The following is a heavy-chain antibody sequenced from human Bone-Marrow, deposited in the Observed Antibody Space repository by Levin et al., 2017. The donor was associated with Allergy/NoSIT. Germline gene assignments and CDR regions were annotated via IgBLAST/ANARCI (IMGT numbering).Heavy chain of an antibody. D-gene: IGHD3-16*02. Sequence: GGSLRLSCVGSGFTFSNHGIHWVRQAPGKGLEWVSVSSYDGNKEFYGDFVKGRFTVSRDNSKNTVYLHLNSLRVQDTALYYCAKTGGSYRQDFDSWGEGSLVTVSS. CDR1: GFTFSNHG. CDR2: SSYDGNKE. V-gene: IGHV3-30*18. CDR3: AKTGGSYRQDFDS. J-gene: IGHJ4*02.